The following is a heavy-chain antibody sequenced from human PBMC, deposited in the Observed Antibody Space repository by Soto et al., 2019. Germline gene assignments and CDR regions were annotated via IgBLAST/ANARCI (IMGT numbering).Heavy chain of an antibody. CDR2: IKQDGSEK. Sequence: GGSLRLSCAASGFTFSGYWMSWVRQAPGKGLEWVANIKQDGSEKYYVDSVKGRFTISRDNAKNSLYLQMNSLRAEDTAVYFCARDHLGFCSSGSCNWAEYFGHWGPGT. CDR1: GFTFSGYW. V-gene: IGHV3-7*04. D-gene: IGHD2-15*01. J-gene: IGHJ4*02. CDR3: ARDHLGFCSSGSCNWAEYFGH.